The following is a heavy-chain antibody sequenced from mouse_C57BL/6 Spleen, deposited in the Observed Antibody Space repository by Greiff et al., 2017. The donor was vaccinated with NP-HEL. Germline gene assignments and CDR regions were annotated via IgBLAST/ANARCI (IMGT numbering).Heavy chain of an antibody. J-gene: IGHJ2*01. CDR2: IYPGDGDT. CDR1: GYAFSSSW. Sequence: VQLQQSGPALVKPGASVKISCKASGYAFSSSWMNWVKQRPGKGLEWIGRIYPGDGDTNYNGKFKGKATLTADKSPSTAYMELSSLTSEDSAVYFCARSGSNYYFDYWGQGTTLTVSS. CDR3: ARSGSNYYFDY. D-gene: IGHD2-5*01. V-gene: IGHV1-82*01.